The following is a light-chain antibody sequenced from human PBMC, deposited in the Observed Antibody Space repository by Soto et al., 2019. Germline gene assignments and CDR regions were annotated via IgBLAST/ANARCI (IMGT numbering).Light chain of an antibody. Sequence: EVGLTQSPGTLSLSPGERATLSCRASQSLSSNDLAWSQQKPGQAPRLRIYGASTRATGIPARFSGSGSGTEFTLTISSLQSEDFATYYCQQYGSSPWTFGQGTKVDNK. V-gene: IGKV3-20*01. CDR2: GAS. CDR1: QSLSSND. J-gene: IGKJ1*01. CDR3: QQYGSSPWT.